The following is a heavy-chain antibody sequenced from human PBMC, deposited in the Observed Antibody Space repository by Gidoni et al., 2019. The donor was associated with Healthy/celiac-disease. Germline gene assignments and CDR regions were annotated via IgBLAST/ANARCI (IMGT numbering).Heavy chain of an antibody. V-gene: IGHV4-59*08. Sequence: QVQLQESGPGLVKPSETLSLPCTVSGCSISSYYWSWIRQPPGKGLDWIGYIYYSGSTNYNPTLKSQVTISVDTSKNQFSLKLRAVTAADTAGYYCARQGGGVYGDYYYYYGMDVWGQGTTVTVSS. CDR2: IYYSGST. D-gene: IGHD2-8*01. CDR1: GCSISSYY. J-gene: IGHJ6*02. CDR3: ARQGGGVYGDYYYYYGMDV.